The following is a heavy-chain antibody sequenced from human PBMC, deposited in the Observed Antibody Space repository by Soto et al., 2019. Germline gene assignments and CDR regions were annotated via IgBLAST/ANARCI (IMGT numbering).Heavy chain of an antibody. Sequence: EVQLVESGGCLVKPGGSLRLSCAASGFTFSSYSMNWVRQAPGKGLEWVSSISSSSSYIYYADSVKGRFTISRDNAKKSLYLQMNSLRAEDTAVYYCARDSAPASSGYYPTSNFDYWGQGTLVTVSS. CDR3: ARDSAPASSGYYPTSNFDY. J-gene: IGHJ4*02. V-gene: IGHV3-21*01. D-gene: IGHD3-22*01. CDR2: ISSSSSYI. CDR1: GFTFSSYS.